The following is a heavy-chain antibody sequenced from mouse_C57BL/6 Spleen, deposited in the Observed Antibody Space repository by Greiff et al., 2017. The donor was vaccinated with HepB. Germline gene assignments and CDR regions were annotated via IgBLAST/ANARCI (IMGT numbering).Heavy chain of an antibody. D-gene: IGHD3-1*01. V-gene: IGHV1-61*01. CDR3: ARQGGYGNFDY. J-gene: IGHJ2*01. CDR1: GYTFTSYW. CDR2: IYPSDSAT. Sequence: QVQLQQPGAELVRPGSSVKLSCKASGYTFTSYWMDWVKQRPGQGLEWIGNIYPSDSATHYNQKFKDKATLTVDKSSSTAYMQLSSLTSEDSAVYYCARQGGYGNFDYWGQGTTLTVSS.